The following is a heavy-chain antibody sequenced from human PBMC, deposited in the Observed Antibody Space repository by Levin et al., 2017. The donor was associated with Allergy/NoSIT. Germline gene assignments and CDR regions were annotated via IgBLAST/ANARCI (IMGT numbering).Heavy chain of an antibody. Sequence: GGSLRLSCAASGFTFSSYAMHWVRQAPGKGLEWVAVTSYDGSNKYYADSVKGRFTISRDNFMDTLYLQMNSLRPGDTALYYCARDHYRNWGYIDIWGQGTLVTVSS. V-gene: IGHV3-30-3*01. CDR2: TSYDGSNK. J-gene: IGHJ3*02. CDR1: GFTFSSYA. CDR3: ARDHYRNWGYIDI. D-gene: IGHD4-11*01.